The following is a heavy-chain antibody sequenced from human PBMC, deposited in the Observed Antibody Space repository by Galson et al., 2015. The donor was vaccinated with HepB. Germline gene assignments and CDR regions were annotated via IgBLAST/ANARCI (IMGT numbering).Heavy chain of an antibody. Sequence: SVKVSCKASGGTFSTHAISWVRQAPGQGLEWMGGIIPIFGTAKYAQKFQGRVTMTADESTSTVYMEMSSLRSEDTAVYFCARDRASPTRYFDWPPTVYYDYAMDGWGQGTTATVSS. D-gene: IGHD3-9*01. V-gene: IGHV1-69*13. CDR2: IIPIFGTA. CDR1: GGTFSTHA. J-gene: IGHJ6*02. CDR3: ARDRASPTRYFDWPPTVYYDYAMDG.